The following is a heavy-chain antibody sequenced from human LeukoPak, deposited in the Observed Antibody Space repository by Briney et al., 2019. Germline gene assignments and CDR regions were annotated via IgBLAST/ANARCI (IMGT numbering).Heavy chain of an antibody. D-gene: IGHD6-13*01. J-gene: IGHJ5*02. CDR2: ISGSGGST. CDR1: GFTFXSYA. Sequence: SXXLSXAXXGFTFXSYAMSWVRQAPGKGLEWVSAISGSGGSTYYADSVKGRFTISRDNSKDTLYLQMNSLRAEDTAVYYCAKDLGYSSSWYNWFDPWGQGTLVTVSS. V-gene: IGHV3-23*01. CDR3: AKDLGYSSSWYNWFDP.